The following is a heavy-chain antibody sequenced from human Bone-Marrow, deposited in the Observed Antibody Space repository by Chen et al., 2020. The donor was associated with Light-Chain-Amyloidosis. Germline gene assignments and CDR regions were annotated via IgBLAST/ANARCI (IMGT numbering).Heavy chain of an antibody. D-gene: IGHD1-7*01. J-gene: IGHJ3*02. Sequence: EVQLLESGGGLVQPGGSLRLSCAASGFTFSSYALSWVRQAPGKGLGWVSSISTSGGSTYYADAVKGRFTISRDNSKNTLYLQMNSLRAEDTAVYYCAKVAVWNYPDDAFDIWGQGTMVTVSS. V-gene: IGHV3-23*01. CDR3: AKVAVWNYPDDAFDI. CDR1: GFTFSSYA. CDR2: ISTSGGST.